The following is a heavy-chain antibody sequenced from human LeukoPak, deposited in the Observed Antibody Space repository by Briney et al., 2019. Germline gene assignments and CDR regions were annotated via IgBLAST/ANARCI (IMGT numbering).Heavy chain of an antibody. V-gene: IGHV3-66*01. Sequence: GGSLRLSCAASGFTVSSNYMSWVRQAPGKGLEWVSVIYSGGSTYYADSVKGRFTISRDNSKNTLYLQMNSLRAEDTAVYYCARASYGSGSYYEDWFDPWGQGTLVTVSS. J-gene: IGHJ5*02. CDR3: ARASYGSGSYYEDWFDP. CDR1: GFTVSSNY. D-gene: IGHD3-10*01. CDR2: IYSGGST.